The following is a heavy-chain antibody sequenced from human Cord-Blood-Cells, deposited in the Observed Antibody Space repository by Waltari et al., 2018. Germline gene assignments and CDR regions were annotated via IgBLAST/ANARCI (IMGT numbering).Heavy chain of an antibody. CDR2: INHMGST. CDR3: ARPGNDYGDYGYYFDY. CDR1: GGSFSGYY. D-gene: IGHD4-17*01. J-gene: IGHJ4*02. Sequence: QVQLQQWGAGLLKPSQTLSLTCAVYGGSFSGYYCSWIRQPPGKGLEWIGEINHMGSTNYNPSLKSRVTISVDTSKNQFSLKLSSVTAADTAVYYCARPGNDYGDYGYYFDYWGQGTLVTVSS. V-gene: IGHV4-34*01.